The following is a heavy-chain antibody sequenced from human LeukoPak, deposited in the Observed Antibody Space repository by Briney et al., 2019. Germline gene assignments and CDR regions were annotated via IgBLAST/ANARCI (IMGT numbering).Heavy chain of an antibody. CDR1: GYTFTSYG. Sequence: ASVKVSCKASGYTFTSYGISWVRQAPGQGLEWMGWISAYNGNTNYAQKLQGRVTMTTDTSTSTAYMELRSLRSDDTAVYYCARDRAVAAINWFDPWGQGTLVTVSS. CDR3: ARDRAVAAINWFDP. V-gene: IGHV1-18*01. J-gene: IGHJ5*02. CDR2: ISAYNGNT. D-gene: IGHD2-21*02.